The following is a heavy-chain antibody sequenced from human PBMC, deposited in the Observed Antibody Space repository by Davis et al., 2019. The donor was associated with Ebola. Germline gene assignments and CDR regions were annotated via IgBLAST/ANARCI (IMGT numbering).Heavy chain of an antibody. CDR3: ARSTMTQDAFDI. CDR2: INTNTGNP. J-gene: IGHJ3*02. D-gene: IGHD3-22*01. CDR1: GYTFTSYA. V-gene: IGHV7-4-1*02. Sequence: ASVKVSCKASGYTFTSYAMNWVRQAPGQGLEWMGWINTNTGNPMYAQAFTGRFLFSLDTSINTPYLQISSLKAEDTAVYYCARSTMTQDAFDIWGQGTMVTVSS.